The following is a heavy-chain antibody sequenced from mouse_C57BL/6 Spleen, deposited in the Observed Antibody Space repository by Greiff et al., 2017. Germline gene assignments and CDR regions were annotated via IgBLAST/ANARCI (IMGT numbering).Heavy chain of an antibody. CDR3: ARNDDYDGAWFAY. D-gene: IGHD2-4*01. Sequence: VKLVESGPGLVQPSQSLSITCTVSGFSLTSYGVHWVRQSPGKGLAWLGVIWSGGSTDYNAAFISRRRISKDNSKSQVFFKMNSLQADDTAIYYCARNDDYDGAWFAYWGQGTRVTVSA. V-gene: IGHV2-2*01. J-gene: IGHJ3*01. CDR1: GFSLTSYG. CDR2: IWSGGST.